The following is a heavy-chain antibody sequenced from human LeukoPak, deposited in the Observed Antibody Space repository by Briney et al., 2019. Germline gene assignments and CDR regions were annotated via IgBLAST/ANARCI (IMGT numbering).Heavy chain of an antibody. CDR1: GFTFSTYA. D-gene: IGHD3-22*01. V-gene: IGHV3-23*01. Sequence: GGSLRLSCAASGFTFSTYAVNWVRQAPGKGLEWVSTISGSGDSTDYADSVKGRFTISRNNSKDTLYLQMSSVRVDDTAVYYCARDRGRYYDSRGFYWGYYFDSWGQGILVTVST. J-gene: IGHJ4*02. CDR2: ISGSGDST. CDR3: ARDRGRYYDSRGFYWGYYFDS.